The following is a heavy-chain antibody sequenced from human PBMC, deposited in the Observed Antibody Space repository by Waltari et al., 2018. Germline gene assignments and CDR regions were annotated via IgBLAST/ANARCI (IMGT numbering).Heavy chain of an antibody. V-gene: IGHV7-4-1*02. Sequence: QVELVQSGPELKKPGASVKVSCRASGYSITSYAINWVRQAPGRGFELMGWINTNSGNPTYVQGFTGRFVFSLDTSVSTAFLQINSLEAEDTAVYYCAREVVPAATIVVNWFDPWGQGTLVTVSS. CDR2: INTNSGNP. D-gene: IGHD2-2*01. CDR3: AREVVPAATIVVNWFDP. CDR1: GYSITSYA. J-gene: IGHJ5*02.